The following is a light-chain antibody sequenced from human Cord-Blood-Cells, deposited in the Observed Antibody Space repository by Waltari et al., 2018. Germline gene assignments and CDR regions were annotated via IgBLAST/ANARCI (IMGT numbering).Light chain of an antibody. CDR2: WAS. Sequence: DLVMPQSPHSLAASLGGRARINRKPTQGVLYSSNNKNYLAWYQQQPGQPPKLLIYWASTRESGVPDRFSGSGSGTDFTLTISSLQAEDVAVYYCQQYYSTPYTFGQGTKLEIK. V-gene: IGKV4-1*01. J-gene: IGKJ2*01. CDR1: QGVLYSSNNKNY. CDR3: QQYYSTPYT.